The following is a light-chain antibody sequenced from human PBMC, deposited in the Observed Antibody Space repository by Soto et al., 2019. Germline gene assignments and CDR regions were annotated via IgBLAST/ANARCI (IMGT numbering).Light chain of an antibody. Sequence: EIVLTQSPGTLSLSPGERATLSCRASQSVDSSYLAWYRQTPGQAPRLLIHGASSRATGIPDRFSVSGSGTDFSLTISRLEPEDFAVYYCQHYGNSPLYTFGQGTNLEIK. J-gene: IGKJ2*01. CDR2: GAS. V-gene: IGKV3-20*01. CDR1: QSVDSSY. CDR3: QHYGNSPLYT.